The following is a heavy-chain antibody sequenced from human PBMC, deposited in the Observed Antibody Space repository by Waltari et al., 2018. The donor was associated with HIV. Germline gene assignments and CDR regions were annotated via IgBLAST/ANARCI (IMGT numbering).Heavy chain of an antibody. V-gene: IGHV3-15*02. CDR2: IKTKGDGGAK. D-gene: IGHD3-10*01. J-gene: IGHJ4*02. Sequence: ELQLVESGGALLKPGECVRLSCACFVIYLNSVMRYSVRQAPGKVVEWVGRIKTKGDGGAKDYAAAVKGRFTISRDDSKNTVYLQMNSLKIEDTAVYYCTSEEDYGSGSHFDYWGQGALVTVSS. CDR1: VIYLNSVM. CDR3: TSEEDYGSGSHFDY.